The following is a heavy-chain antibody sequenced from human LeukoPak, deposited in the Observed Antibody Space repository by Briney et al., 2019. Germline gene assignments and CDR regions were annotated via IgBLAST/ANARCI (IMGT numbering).Heavy chain of an antibody. CDR1: GFALKSYS. D-gene: IGHD5-18*01. J-gene: IGHJ4*02. CDR2: ISSTSAYI. CDR3: ARDAGYGYWVVDY. Sequence: GGSLRLSCAGSGFALKSYSLTWVRQAPGKGLEWVSSISSTSAYIHYADSVKGRFTISRDNVDNVVYLEMNSLGAEDTATYYCARDAGYGYWVVDYWGQGTLVTVSS. V-gene: IGHV3-21*01.